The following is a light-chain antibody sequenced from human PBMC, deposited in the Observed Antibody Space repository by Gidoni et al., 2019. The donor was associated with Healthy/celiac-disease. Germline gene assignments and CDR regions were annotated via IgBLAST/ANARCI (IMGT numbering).Light chain of an antibody. V-gene: IGKV3-20*01. J-gene: IGKJ4*02. CDR1: QSISSQS. Sequence: IVLTQAPCTLSLSPGERATLSCRASQSISSQSVPWYQQKPGQAPRLVIYGASSRATGIPDRFSGSGSGKDFTLIITRLEDEDVALYYCQQDGGSPLTFGGGTKIE. CDR3: QQDGGSPLT. CDR2: GAS.